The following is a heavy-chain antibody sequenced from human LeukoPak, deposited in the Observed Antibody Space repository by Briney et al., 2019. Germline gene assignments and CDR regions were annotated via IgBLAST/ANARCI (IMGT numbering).Heavy chain of an antibody. CDR2: VKNDGSST. Sequence: HPGGSLRLSCAASGFAFSSHWMHWVRQAPGKGLVWVSHVKNDGSSTNYADSVRGRFTISRDNAKNTLYLQMNSLRAEDTAVYYCARGNDYWSGYSDYWGQGTLVTVSS. CDR3: ARGNDYWSGYSDY. D-gene: IGHD3-3*01. V-gene: IGHV3-74*01. CDR1: GFAFSSHW. J-gene: IGHJ4*02.